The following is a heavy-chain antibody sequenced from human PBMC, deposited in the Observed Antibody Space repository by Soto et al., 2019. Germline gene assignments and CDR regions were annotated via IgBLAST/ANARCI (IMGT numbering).Heavy chain of an antibody. Sequence: EVQLLESGGGLVQPGGSLRLSCVASGFTFSSYAVCWVRQAPGKGLEWVSVISNSGGTTYYADSVKGRFTISRDNSKSTLYLQMDSLRAEDTAVYFCASLKGDYHLGAFDIWGQGTMVTVSS. CDR2: ISNSGGTT. CDR1: GFTFSSYA. D-gene: IGHD4-17*01. CDR3: ASLKGDYHLGAFDI. V-gene: IGHV3-23*01. J-gene: IGHJ3*02.